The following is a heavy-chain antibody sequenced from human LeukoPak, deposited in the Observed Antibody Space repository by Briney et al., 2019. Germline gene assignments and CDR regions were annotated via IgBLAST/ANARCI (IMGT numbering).Heavy chain of an antibody. CDR1: GGSFSGYY. J-gene: IGHJ4*02. CDR2: INQSGST. Sequence: PSETLSLTCAVYGGSFSGYYWNWIRQPPGKGLEWIGEINQSGSTNYNPSLKSRVTISVDTSKNQFSLKLSSVTAADTAVYYCARTLYDYVWGSYRPGQPYYFDYWGQGTLVTVSS. D-gene: IGHD3-16*02. CDR3: ARTLYDYVWGSYRPGQPYYFDY. V-gene: IGHV4-34*01.